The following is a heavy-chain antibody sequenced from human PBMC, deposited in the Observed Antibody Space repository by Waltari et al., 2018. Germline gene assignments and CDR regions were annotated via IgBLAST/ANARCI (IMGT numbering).Heavy chain of an antibody. CDR1: GGSISSSNYR. CDR3: ASAYYYDIRTINWFDP. D-gene: IGHD3-22*01. J-gene: IGHJ5*02. CDR2: IYYSGST. Sequence: QLQLQESGPGLVKPSETLSLTCSVSGGSISSSNYRWGWIRQPPGKGLEWIGGIYYSGSTYYNPSLKSRVTISVDTSKNQFSLKLSSVTAADTAVYYCASAYYYDIRTINWFDPWGQGTLVTVSS. V-gene: IGHV4-39*01.